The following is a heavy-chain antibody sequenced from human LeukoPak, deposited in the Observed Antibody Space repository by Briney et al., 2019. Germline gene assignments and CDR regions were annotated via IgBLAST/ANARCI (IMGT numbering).Heavy chain of an antibody. J-gene: IGHJ4*02. CDR2: INPNSGGT. CDR1: EYTYTGYY. Sequence: ASVTLSCKPYEYTYTGYYMHWVRQAPRHRLEWIRWINPNSGGTNYAPKFQRRVTMTRDTSIRTGYMALSRLRSDDTAVYYCARGLAYPDFWRQGPLVTVSS. D-gene: IGHD6-19*01. V-gene: IGHV1-2*02. CDR3: ARGLAYPDF.